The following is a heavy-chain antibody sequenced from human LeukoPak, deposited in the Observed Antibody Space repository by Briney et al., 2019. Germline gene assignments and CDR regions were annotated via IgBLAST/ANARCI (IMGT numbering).Heavy chain of an antibody. CDR2: ISGSGGST. CDR1: GFTFSSYA. Sequence: GGSLRLSCAASGFTFSSYAMSWVRQAPGKGLEWVSGISGSGGSTYYADSVKGRFTISRDNSKSTLYLQMNSLRAEDTAVYYCAKGGSFWSGYYDYYYYMDAWGKGTTVTVSS. CDR3: AKGGSFWSGYYDYYYYMDA. D-gene: IGHD3-3*01. J-gene: IGHJ6*03. V-gene: IGHV3-23*01.